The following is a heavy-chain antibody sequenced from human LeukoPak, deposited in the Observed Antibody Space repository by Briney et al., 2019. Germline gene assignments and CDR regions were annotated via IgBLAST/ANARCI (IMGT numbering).Heavy chain of an antibody. D-gene: IGHD5-18*01. Sequence: PGGSLRLSCAVSGFTFDDYAMHWVRQVPGKGLEWVSGINWNSDSIGYADSVKGRFTISRDNAKNSLYLQMNSLRAEDMALYYCAKGPHTAMEAPDFDYWGQGTLVTVSS. J-gene: IGHJ4*02. CDR3: AKGPHTAMEAPDFDY. V-gene: IGHV3-9*03. CDR1: GFTFDDYA. CDR2: INWNSDSI.